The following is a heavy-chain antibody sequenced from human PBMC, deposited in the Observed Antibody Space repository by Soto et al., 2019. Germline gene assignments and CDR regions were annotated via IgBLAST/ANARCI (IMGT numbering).Heavy chain of an antibody. CDR2: IIPIFGTA. V-gene: IGHV1-69*13. CDR1: GGTFSSYA. J-gene: IGHJ6*02. Sequence: ASVKVSCKASGGTFSSYAISWVRQAPGQGLEWMGGIIPIFGTANYAQKFQGRVTITADESTSTAYMELSSLRSEDTAVYYCARSPGFSAPDYYYGMDVWGQGTTVTVSS. CDR3: ARSPGFSAPDYYYGMDV.